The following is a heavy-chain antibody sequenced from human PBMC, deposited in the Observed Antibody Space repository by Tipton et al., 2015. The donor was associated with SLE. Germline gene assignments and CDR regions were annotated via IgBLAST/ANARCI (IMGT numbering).Heavy chain of an antibody. CDR2: IYYSGST. CDR3: ATELRGTFVNWFDP. V-gene: IGHV4-34*01. D-gene: IGHD1-26*01. Sequence: TLSLTCAVYGGSFSGYYWGWIRQPPGKGLEWIGSIYYSGSTYYNPSLKSRVTISVDTSKNQFSLKLSSVTAADTAVYYCATELRGTFVNWFDPWGQGTLVTVSS. CDR1: GGSFSGYY. J-gene: IGHJ5*02.